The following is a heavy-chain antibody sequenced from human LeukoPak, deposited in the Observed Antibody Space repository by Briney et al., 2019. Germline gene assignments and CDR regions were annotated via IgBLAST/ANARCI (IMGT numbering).Heavy chain of an antibody. CDR3: ARQGTIVGATSFDY. D-gene: IGHD1-26*01. V-gene: IGHV4-59*05. J-gene: IGHJ4*02. CDR1: GGSISSYY. Sequence: PSETLSLTCTVSGGSISSYYWSWIRQPPGKGLEWIGSIYYSGSTYYNPSLKSRVTISVDTSKNQFSLKLSSVTAADTAVYYCARQGTIVGATSFDYWGQGTLVTVSS. CDR2: IYYSGST.